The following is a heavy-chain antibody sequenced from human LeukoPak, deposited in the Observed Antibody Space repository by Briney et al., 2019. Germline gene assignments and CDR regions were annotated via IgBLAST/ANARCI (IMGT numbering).Heavy chain of an antibody. Sequence: ASVKVSCKGSGYTFTSYYMHWVRQAPGQGLEWMGLINPTGGSTGYAQKFQGRVTMTRDMPTSTDYMELSSLRSEDTAIYYCARDNSVGDNAWWFDPWGQGTLVTVSS. J-gene: IGHJ5*02. CDR1: GYTFTSYY. CDR2: INPTGGST. V-gene: IGHV1-46*01. CDR3: ARDNSVGDNAWWFDP. D-gene: IGHD1-26*01.